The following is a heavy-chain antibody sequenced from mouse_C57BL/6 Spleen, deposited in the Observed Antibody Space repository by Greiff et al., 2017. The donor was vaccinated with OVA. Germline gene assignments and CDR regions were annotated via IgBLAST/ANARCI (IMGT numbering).Heavy chain of an antibody. J-gene: IGHJ4*01. CDR3: ARQGGLRAMDY. CDR2: ISNGGGST. Sequence: EVQRVESGGGLVQPGGSLKLSCAASGFTFSDYYMYWVRQTPEKRLEWVAYISNGGGSTYYPDTVKGRFTISRDNAKNTLYLQMSRLKSEDTAMYYCARQGGLRAMDYWGQGTSVTVSS. CDR1: GFTFSDYY. V-gene: IGHV5-12*01.